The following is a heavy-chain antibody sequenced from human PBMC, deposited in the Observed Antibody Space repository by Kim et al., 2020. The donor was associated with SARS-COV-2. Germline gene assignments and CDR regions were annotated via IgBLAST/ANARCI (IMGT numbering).Heavy chain of an antibody. V-gene: IGHV3-48*03. CDR3: ARGGIAVANYYYYGMDV. J-gene: IGHJ6*02. D-gene: IGHD6-19*01. CDR1: GFTFSSYE. Sequence: GGSLRLSCAASGFTFSSYEMNWVRQAPGKGLEWVSYISSSGRTIYYADSVKGRFTISRDNAKNSLYLQMNSLRAEDTAVYYCARGGIAVANYYYYGMDVWGQGTTVTVSS. CDR2: ISSSGRTI.